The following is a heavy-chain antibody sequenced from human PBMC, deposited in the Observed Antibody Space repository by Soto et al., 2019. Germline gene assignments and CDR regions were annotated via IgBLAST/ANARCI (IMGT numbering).Heavy chain of an antibody. D-gene: IGHD3-3*01. Sequence: QVQLQESGPGLVKPSQTLSLTCTVSGGSISSGDYYWSWIRQPPGKGLEWIGYIYYSGSTYYNPSLKSRVTISVDTSKNQFSLKLSSVTAADTAVYYCARARFLEWLPGTAYGMDVWGQGTTVTVSS. CDR1: GGSISSGDYY. CDR3: ARARFLEWLPGTAYGMDV. J-gene: IGHJ6*02. CDR2: IYYSGST. V-gene: IGHV4-30-4*01.